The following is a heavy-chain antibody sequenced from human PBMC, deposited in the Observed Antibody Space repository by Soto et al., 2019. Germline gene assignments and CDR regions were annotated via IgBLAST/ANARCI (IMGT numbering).Heavy chain of an antibody. Sequence: QVQLVQSGAEVKKPGSSVKVSCKASGGTFSSYAFSWVRQAPGQGLEWMGGIIPVFGATNYAQTFQGRVTITADASTSTAYIESSSLSSEDTAVYYCAGSPEWSYALSQLVITTFAFYWGQGTLVTVS. D-gene: IGHD3-22*01. CDR3: AGSPEWSYALSQLVITTFAFY. CDR1: GGTFSSYA. J-gene: IGHJ4*02. V-gene: IGHV1-69*01. CDR2: IIPVFGAT.